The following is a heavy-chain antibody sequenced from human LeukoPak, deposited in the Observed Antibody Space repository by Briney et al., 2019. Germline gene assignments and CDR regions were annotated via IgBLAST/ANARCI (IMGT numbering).Heavy chain of an antibody. CDR1: GFTFNSYA. V-gene: IGHV3-43D*03. CDR3: AKESVYSKILDV. J-gene: IGHJ6*03. CDR2: ISWDGGST. Sequence: GGSLRLSCAASGFTFNSYAMHWVRQAPGKGLEWVSLISWDGGSTYYADSLKGRFTISRDNTKNSLYLQMNSLRADDTSLYYFAKESVYSKILDVWGKGTTVTVS. D-gene: IGHD6-13*01.